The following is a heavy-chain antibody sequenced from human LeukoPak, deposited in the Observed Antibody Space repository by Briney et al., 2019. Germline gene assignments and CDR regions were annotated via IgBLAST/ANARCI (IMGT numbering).Heavy chain of an antibody. CDR1: GYGFTSYW. CDR2: IDPSDSYT. D-gene: IGHD5-12*01. Sequence: GESLLISRNGSGYGFTSYWISWVRQMPGKGLEWMGRIDPSDSYTNYSPSFQGHITISADKSISTAYLQWSSLKASDTAMYYCASGYGGYVYDYWGQGTLVTVSS. CDR3: ASGYGGYVYDY. V-gene: IGHV5-10-1*01. J-gene: IGHJ4*02.